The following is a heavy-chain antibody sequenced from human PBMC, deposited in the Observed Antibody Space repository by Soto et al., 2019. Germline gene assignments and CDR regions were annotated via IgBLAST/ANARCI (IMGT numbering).Heavy chain of an antibody. CDR2: ISHDGSNK. Sequence: QVQLVESGGGVVQPGTSLRLSCAASGFTFSNYGMHWVRQAPGKGLEWVALISHDGSNKYYADSVKGRFTVSRDDSKKTLFLLMNSRRVEDTAVYSCATEGCTKTVCPFDYWGQGTLVTVSS. D-gene: IGHD2-8*01. J-gene: IGHJ4*02. CDR1: GFTFSNYG. V-gene: IGHV3-30*03. CDR3: ATEGCTKTVCPFDY.